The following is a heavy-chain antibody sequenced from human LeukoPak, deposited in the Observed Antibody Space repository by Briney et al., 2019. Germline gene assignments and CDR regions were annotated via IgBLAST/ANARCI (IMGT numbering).Heavy chain of an antibody. CDR2: IKQDGSEK. V-gene: IGHV3-7*01. CDR3: ARGSSGSYDY. CDR1: GFTFSSYW. J-gene: IGHJ4*02. Sequence: GGSLRLSCAASGFTFSSYWMNWVRQAPGKGLGWVANIKQDGSEKYYVDSVKGRFTISRDNAKNSLHLQMNSLRAEDTAVYYCARGSSGSYDYWGQGTLVTVSS. D-gene: IGHD1-26*01.